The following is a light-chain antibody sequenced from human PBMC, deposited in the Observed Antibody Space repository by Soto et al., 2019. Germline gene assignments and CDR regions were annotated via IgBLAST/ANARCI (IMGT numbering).Light chain of an antibody. CDR1: QGIRTD. Sequence: QLTQSPSSLSASVGDRVTITCRASQGIRTDLGWYQQSPGKAPKLLIYAASTLQSGVPSRFSGTGSGTDFTLTISSLQPEDFAIYYCQQSYRTPYTFGQGTRLEIK. J-gene: IGKJ5*01. V-gene: IGKV1-39*01. CDR2: AAS. CDR3: QQSYRTPYT.